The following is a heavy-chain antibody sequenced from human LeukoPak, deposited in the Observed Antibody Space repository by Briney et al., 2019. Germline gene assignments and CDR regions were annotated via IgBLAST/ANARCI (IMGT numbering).Heavy chain of an antibody. Sequence: GASVKVSCKASGYTFTGYYMHWVRQAPGQGLEWMGWINPNSGGTNYAQKFQGRVTMTRDTSISTAYMELSRLRSEDTAVYYCARDQPYCSSTSCYKENWFDPWGQGTLVTVSS. D-gene: IGHD2-2*02. J-gene: IGHJ5*02. CDR3: ARDQPYCSSTSCYKENWFDP. CDR2: INPNSGGT. V-gene: IGHV1-2*02. CDR1: GYTFTGYY.